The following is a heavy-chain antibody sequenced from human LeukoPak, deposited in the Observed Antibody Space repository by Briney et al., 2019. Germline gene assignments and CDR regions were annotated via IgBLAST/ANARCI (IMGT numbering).Heavy chain of an antibody. J-gene: IGHJ4*02. CDR2: IIPIFGTA. V-gene: IGHV1-69*05. Sequence: SVKVSCKVSGYTLTELSMHWVRQAPGQGLEWMGGIIPIFGTANYAQKFQGRVTITTDESTSTAYMELSSLRSEDTAVYYCARGPGGSGILMWRPADYWGQGTLVTVSS. CDR3: ARGPGGSGILMWRPADY. D-gene: IGHD3-10*01. CDR1: GYTLTELS.